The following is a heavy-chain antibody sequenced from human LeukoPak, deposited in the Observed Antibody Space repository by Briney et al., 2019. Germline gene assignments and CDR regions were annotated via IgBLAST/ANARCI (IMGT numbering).Heavy chain of an antibody. Sequence: PSETLSLTCTVSGGSIISSSHYWGWIRQPPGKGLEWIGSIYHSGSTYYNPYLKSRVTISIDTSKNQFSLRLSSVTAADTALYYCATVGGYCSGGSCRNLAYGMDVWGQGTTVTVSS. D-gene: IGHD2-15*01. V-gene: IGHV4-39*01. CDR3: ATVGGYCSGGSCRNLAYGMDV. CDR2: IYHSGST. J-gene: IGHJ6*02. CDR1: GGSIISSSHY.